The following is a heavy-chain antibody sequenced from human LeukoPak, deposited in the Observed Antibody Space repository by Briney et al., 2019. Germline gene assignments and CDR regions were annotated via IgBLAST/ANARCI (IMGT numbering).Heavy chain of an antibody. Sequence: SSETLSLTCTVSGGSISSYYWSWIRQPPGKGLEWIGYMYDSGSTNYNPSLKSRVTISVDTSKNQFSLRLSSVTAADTAVYYCARGTYTGYIVVPDYWGQGTLVTVSS. V-gene: IGHV4-59*01. CDR2: MYDSGST. CDR3: ARGTYTGYIVVPDY. D-gene: IGHD2-21*01. CDR1: GGSISSYY. J-gene: IGHJ4*02.